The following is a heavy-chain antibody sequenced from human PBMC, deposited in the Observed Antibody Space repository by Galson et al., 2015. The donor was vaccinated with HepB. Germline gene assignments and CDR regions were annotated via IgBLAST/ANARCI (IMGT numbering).Heavy chain of an antibody. Sequence: PALVKPTQTLTLTCTFSGFSLSTSGVGVGWIRQPPGKALEWLALIYWNGDKRYSPSLKSRLTITKDTSKTQVVLTMTNTDPVDTAAYYCALLRYFDWLLSGGYFAYWGQGTLVTVSS. CDR2: IYWNGDK. V-gene: IGHV2-5*01. CDR3: ALLRYFDWLLSGGYFAY. CDR1: GFSLSTSGVG. D-gene: IGHD3-9*01. J-gene: IGHJ4*02.